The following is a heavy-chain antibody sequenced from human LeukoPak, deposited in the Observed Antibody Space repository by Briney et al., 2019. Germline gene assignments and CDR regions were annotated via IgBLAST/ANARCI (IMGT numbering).Heavy chain of an antibody. CDR2: IIPILGIA. V-gene: IGHV1-69*04. CDR3: ASGDGYNLGFDY. J-gene: IGHJ4*02. D-gene: IGHD5-24*01. CDR1: GGTFSSYA. Sequence: GASVKVSCTASGGTFSSYAISWVRQAPGQGLEWMGRIIPILGIANYAQKFQGRVTIAADKTTSTAYMELSSLRSEDTAVYYCASGDGYNLGFDYWGQGTLVTVSS.